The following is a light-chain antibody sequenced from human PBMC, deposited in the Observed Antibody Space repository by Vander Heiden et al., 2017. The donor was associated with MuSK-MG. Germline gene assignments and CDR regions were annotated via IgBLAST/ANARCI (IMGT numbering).Light chain of an antibody. CDR3: QQYGSSSFT. CDR1: QSVSSDY. J-gene: IGKJ2*01. V-gene: IGKV3-20*01. CDR2: GTS. Sequence: DILMTQSPATLSSSPGERATLSCRASQSVSSDYLAWYQRKPGQAPRLLIYGTSSRATGIPDRFSGSGSGTDFTLTISRLEPEDFAVYYCQQYGSSSFTFGQGTKLEIK.